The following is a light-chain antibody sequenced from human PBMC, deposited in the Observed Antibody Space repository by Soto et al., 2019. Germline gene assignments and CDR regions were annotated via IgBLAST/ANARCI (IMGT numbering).Light chain of an antibody. CDR2: GAS. V-gene: IGKV3-15*01. CDR1: QSVSSN. Sequence: EIVMTQSPATLSVSPGERATLSCRASQSVSSNLAGYQQKPGQAPRLLIYGASTRATGIPARFSGSGSGTEFTLTISSLQSEAFAVYYCQQYNNWLTFGGGTKVEIK. J-gene: IGKJ4*01. CDR3: QQYNNWLT.